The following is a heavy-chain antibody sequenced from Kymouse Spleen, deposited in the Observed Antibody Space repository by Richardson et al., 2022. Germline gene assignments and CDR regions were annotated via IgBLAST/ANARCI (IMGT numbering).Heavy chain of an antibody. CDR3: TTDQNYDILTGYPYYYYYGMDV. J-gene: IGHJ6*02. CDR2: IKSKTDGGTT. Sequence: EVQLVESGGGLVKPGGSLRLSCAASGFTFSNAWMSWVRQAPGKGLEWVGRIKSKTDGGTTDYAAPVKGRFTISRDDSKNTLYLQMNSLKTEDTAVYYCTTDQNYDILTGYPYYYYYGMDVWGQGTTVTVSS. CDR1: GFTFSNAW. V-gene: IGHV3-15*01. D-gene: IGHD3-9*01.